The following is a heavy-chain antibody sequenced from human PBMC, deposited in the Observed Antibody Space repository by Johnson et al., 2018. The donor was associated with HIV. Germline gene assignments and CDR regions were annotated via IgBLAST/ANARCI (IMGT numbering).Heavy chain of an antibody. V-gene: IGHV3-20*04. J-gene: IGHJ3*02. D-gene: IGHD3-16*01. CDR1: GFTFSASA. CDR3: ARGRPWGWELRRDAFDI. CDR2: INWNGGSI. Sequence: EVQLVESGGGLIQPGGSLKLSCVASGFTFSASAIHWVRQVPGKGLEGVSGINWNGGSIGYADSVKGRFTISRDNAKKSLYLQMNSLRDEDTALYYCARGRPWGWELRRDAFDIWGQGTMVTVSS.